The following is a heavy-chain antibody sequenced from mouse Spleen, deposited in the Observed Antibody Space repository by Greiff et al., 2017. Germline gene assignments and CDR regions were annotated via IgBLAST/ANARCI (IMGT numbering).Heavy chain of an antibody. CDR3: ARWWFYNGLYYYAMDY. CDR1: GYAFSSSW. Sequence: QVQLQQSGPELVKPGASVKISCKASGYAFSSSWMNWVKQRPGKGLEWIGRIYPGDGDTNYNGKFKGKATLTADTSSSTAYMQLSSLTSEDSAVYYSARWWFYNGLYYYAMDYWGQGTSVTVSS. V-gene: IGHV1-82*01. CDR2: IYPGDGDT. J-gene: IGHJ4*01. D-gene: IGHD2-1*01.